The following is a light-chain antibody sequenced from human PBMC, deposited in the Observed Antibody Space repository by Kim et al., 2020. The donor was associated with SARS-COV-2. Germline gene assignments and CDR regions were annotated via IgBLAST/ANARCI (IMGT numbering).Light chain of an antibody. V-gene: IGLV1-40*01. CDR2: GNN. Sequence: QSVLTQPPSVSGAPGQRVTISCTGSTSNIGAGYEVHWYQQLPGTAPKLLIYGNNNRPTGVPDRFSGSKSGTSASLAITGLQAEDEADYYCQSYDNSLSGPYVFGTGTKVTVL. CDR1: TSNIGAGYE. CDR3: QSYDNSLSGPYV. J-gene: IGLJ1*01.